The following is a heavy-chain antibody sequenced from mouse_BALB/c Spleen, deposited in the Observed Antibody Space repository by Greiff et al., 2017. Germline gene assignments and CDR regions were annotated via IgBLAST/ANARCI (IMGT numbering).Heavy chain of an antibody. CDR3: ARGGERLYYFDY. Sequence: VQLQQSGPELVKPGASVKISCKASGYAFSSSWMNWVKQRPGQGLEWIGRIYPGDGDTNYNGKFKGKATLTADKSSSTAYMQLSSLTSVDSAVYFCARGGERLYYFDYWGQGTTLTVSS. V-gene: IGHV1-82*01. CDR1: GYAFSSSW. CDR2: IYPGDGDT. J-gene: IGHJ2*01.